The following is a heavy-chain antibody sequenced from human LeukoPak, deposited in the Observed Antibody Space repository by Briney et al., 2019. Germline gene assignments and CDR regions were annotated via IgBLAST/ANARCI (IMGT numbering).Heavy chain of an antibody. CDR2: IYTSGST. Sequence: PSETLSLTCTVSGGSISSGSYYWSWIRQPAGTGLEWIGRIYTSGSTNYNPSLKSRVTISVDTSKNQFSLNLSSVTAADTAVYYCARPGNGLPSFDPWGQGTPVTVPS. CDR1: GGSISSGSYY. CDR3: ARPGNGLPSFDP. V-gene: IGHV4-61*02. D-gene: IGHD3/OR15-3a*01. J-gene: IGHJ5*02.